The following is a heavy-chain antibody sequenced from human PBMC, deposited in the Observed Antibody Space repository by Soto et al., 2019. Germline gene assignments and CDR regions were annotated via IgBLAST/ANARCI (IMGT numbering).Heavy chain of an antibody. Sequence: GGSLRLSCAASGFTVSSYWMHWVRQAPGEGLVWVSRINSDGSSTSYADSVKGRFTISRDNAKNTLYLQMNSLRAEDTAVYYCARTRYCSSTSCHYYYGMDVWGQGTTVTVSS. V-gene: IGHV3-74*01. CDR3: ARTRYCSSTSCHYYYGMDV. CDR1: GFTVSSYW. D-gene: IGHD2-2*01. CDR2: INSDGSST. J-gene: IGHJ6*02.